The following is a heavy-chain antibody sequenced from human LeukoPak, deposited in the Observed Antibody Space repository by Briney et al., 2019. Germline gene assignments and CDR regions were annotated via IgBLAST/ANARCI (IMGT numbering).Heavy chain of an antibody. CDR3: ARSRGYSYGMDV. D-gene: IGHD5-18*01. J-gene: IGHJ6*02. CDR2: IIPILGIA. Sequence: SVKVSCKASGGTFSSYAISWVRQAPGQGLEWMGRIIPILGIANYAQKFQGRVTITADKSTSTAYMELSSLRSEDTAVYYCARSRGYSYGMDVWGQGTTVTVS. V-gene: IGHV1-69*04. CDR1: GGTFSSYA.